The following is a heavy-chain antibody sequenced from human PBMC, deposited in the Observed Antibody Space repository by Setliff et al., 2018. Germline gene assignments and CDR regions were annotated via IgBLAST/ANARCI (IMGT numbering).Heavy chain of an antibody. Sequence: ASVKVSCKASGYTFTSYAMNWVRQAPGQGLEWMGWINTNTGNPTYAQGFTGRFVFSLATSVSTAYLEISSLKADGTDVDYCARASRFGTIRYRGDYYMDVWGKGTTVTVSS. J-gene: IGHJ6*03. CDR1: GYTFTSYA. CDR2: INTNTGNP. V-gene: IGHV7-4-1*02. CDR3: ARASRFGTIRYRGDYYMDV. D-gene: IGHD5-12*01.